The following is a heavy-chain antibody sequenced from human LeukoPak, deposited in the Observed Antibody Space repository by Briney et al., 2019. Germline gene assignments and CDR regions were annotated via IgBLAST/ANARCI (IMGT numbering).Heavy chain of an antibody. CDR1: GGSISSGGYS. Sequence: SQTLSLTCAVSGGSISSGGYSWSWIRQPPGKGLEWIGYIYYSGSTNYNPSLKSRVTISVDTSKNQFSLKLSSVTAADTAVYYCARDRMAAHLYYYYYGMDVWGQGTTVTVSS. D-gene: IGHD5-24*01. V-gene: IGHV4-61*08. J-gene: IGHJ6*02. CDR2: IYYSGST. CDR3: ARDRMAAHLYYYYYGMDV.